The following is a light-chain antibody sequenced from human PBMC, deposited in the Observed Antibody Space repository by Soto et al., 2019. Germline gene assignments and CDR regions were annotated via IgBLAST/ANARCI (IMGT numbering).Light chain of an antibody. CDR1: SGHSSYA. Sequence: QSVLTQSPSASASLGASVKFTCTLSSGHSSYAIAWHQQQPEKGPRYLMKLSSDGSHSKGDGIPDRFSGSSSGAERYLTISSLQSEDEADYYCQTWGTGGRVVVGGGTKLTVL. CDR2: LSSDGSH. J-gene: IGLJ2*01. V-gene: IGLV4-69*01. CDR3: QTWGTGGRVV.